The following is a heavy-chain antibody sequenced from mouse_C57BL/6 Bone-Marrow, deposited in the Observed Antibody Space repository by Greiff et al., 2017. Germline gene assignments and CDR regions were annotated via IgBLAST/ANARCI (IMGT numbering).Heavy chain of an antibody. V-gene: IGHV1-64*01. CDR2: IHPNSGST. CDR3: ARDTTVARFAY. CDR1: GYTFTSYW. D-gene: IGHD1-1*01. Sequence: QVQLQQSGAELVKPGASVKLSCKASGYTFTSYWMHWVKQRPGQGLEWIGMIHPNSGSTNYNEKFKSKATLTVDKSSSTAYMQLSSLASEDSAVXYCARDTTVARFAYWGQGTLVTVSA. J-gene: IGHJ3*01.